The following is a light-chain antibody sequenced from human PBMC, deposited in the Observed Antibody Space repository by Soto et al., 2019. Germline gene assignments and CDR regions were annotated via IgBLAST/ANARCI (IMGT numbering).Light chain of an antibody. CDR1: HSISSW. V-gene: IGKV1-5*03. Sequence: DIQMTQSPSTLSASVGDRVTITCRASHSISSWLAWYQQKPGKAPKLLIYKASSLESGVPSRFSGSGSGTEFTLTISSLQPDDFATYYCQQYNSYSPLTFGGGTKV. CDR3: QQYNSYSPLT. CDR2: KAS. J-gene: IGKJ4*01.